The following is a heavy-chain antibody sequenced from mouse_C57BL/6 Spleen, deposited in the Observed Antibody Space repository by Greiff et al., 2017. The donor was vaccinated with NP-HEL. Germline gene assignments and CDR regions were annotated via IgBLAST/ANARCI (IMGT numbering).Heavy chain of an antibody. J-gene: IGHJ2*01. CDR3: ARGYGSSSYFDY. CDR2: IDPEDGET. V-gene: IGHV14-2*01. CDR1: GFNIKDYY. Sequence: DVKLQESGAELVKPGASVKLSCTASGFNIKDYYMHWVKQRTEQGLEWIGRIDPEDGETKYAPKFQGKATITADTSSNTAYLQLSSLTSEDTAVYYCARGYGSSSYFDYWGQGTTLTVSS. D-gene: IGHD1-1*01.